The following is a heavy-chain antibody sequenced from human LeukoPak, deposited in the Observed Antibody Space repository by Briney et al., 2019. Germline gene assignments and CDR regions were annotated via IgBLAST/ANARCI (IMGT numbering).Heavy chain of an antibody. V-gene: IGHV1-8*03. CDR1: GYTFTSYD. CDR3: ARAPRIAALRYWFDP. Sequence: AAVKVSCKASGYTFTSYDINWVRQATGQGLEWMGWMNPNSGNTGYAQKFQGRVTITRNTSISTAYMELSSLRSEDTAVYYCARAPRIAALRYWFDPWGQGTLVTVSS. D-gene: IGHD6-6*01. J-gene: IGHJ5*02. CDR2: MNPNSGNT.